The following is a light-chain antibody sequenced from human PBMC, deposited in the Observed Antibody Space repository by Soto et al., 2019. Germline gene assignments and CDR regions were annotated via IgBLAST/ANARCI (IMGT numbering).Light chain of an antibody. J-gene: IGKJ1*01. V-gene: IGKV3-15*01. Sequence: EIVMTHSPATLAVSPCDRATLSSRASQSVSSIAWYQQKPGQTPRLLIYGAARRATNIPARVSGGGSDTEFTLTISTLQSEDFAVYYCQQYNNWPPWTFGQGTKVDIK. CDR2: GAA. CDR1: QSVSS. CDR3: QQYNNWPPWT.